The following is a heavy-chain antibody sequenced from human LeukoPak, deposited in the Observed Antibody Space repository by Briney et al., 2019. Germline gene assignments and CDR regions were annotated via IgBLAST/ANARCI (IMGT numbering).Heavy chain of an antibody. CDR3: ARPVADTYAPLDY. D-gene: IGHD6-19*01. Sequence: GGSLRLSCAASGFTFSDNYMSWIRQTPGKGLIYISRINNDGSSANYADSVRGRFTISRDNAENTLYLQMNSLRAEDTAVYYCARPVADTYAPLDYWGQGTLVTVSS. V-gene: IGHV3-74*01. CDR2: INNDGSSA. J-gene: IGHJ4*02. CDR1: GFTFSDNY.